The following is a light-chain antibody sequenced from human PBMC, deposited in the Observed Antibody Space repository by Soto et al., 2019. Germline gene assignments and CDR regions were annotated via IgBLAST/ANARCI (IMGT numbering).Light chain of an antibody. V-gene: IGKV1-5*01. Sequence: DIQMTQSPSTLSASVGDRVTITCRASHSIGRFLAWYQHQPGKAPKLLIYDASTLESGVPSRFSGTGSGTEFTFSITSLQPEDFGTYYCQQCYMGWTFGQGTKVDI. CDR1: HSIGRF. CDR3: QQCYMGWT. J-gene: IGKJ1*01. CDR2: DAS.